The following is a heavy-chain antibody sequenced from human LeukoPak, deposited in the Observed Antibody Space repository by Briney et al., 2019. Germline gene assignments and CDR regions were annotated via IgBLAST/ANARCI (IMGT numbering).Heavy chain of an antibody. V-gene: IGHV3-74*01. D-gene: IGHD6-19*01. J-gene: IGHJ4*02. CDR1: GIIFSNYW. CDR2: INRDGSST. CDR3: AKDRGWWTYFDY. Sequence: GGSLRLSCAASGIIFSNYWMHWVRQAPGKGLVWVSRINRDGSSTSYADSVKGRFTISRDNSKNTLYLQMNSLRAEDTAVYYCAKDRGWWTYFDYWGQGTLVTVSS.